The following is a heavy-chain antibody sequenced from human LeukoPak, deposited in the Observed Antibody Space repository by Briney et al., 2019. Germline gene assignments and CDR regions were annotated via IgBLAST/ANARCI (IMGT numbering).Heavy chain of an antibody. CDR2: ISYDRSNE. CDR3: ARVSGYDWESFYDY. V-gene: IGHV3-30*04. J-gene: IGHJ4*02. Sequence: GGSLRLSCAASGFTFSSYVMHWVRQAPGKGLEWVAIISYDRSNEYYADSVKGRFTISRDNSKNTLYLQMNSLRAADTAVYYCARVSGYDWESFYDYWGQGTLVTVSS. D-gene: IGHD5-12*01. CDR1: GFTFSSYV.